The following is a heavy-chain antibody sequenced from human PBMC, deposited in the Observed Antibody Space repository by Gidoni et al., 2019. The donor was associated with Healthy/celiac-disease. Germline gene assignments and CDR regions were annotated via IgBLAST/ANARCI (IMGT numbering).Heavy chain of an antibody. D-gene: IGHD5-12*01. CDR3: ARDEQWSATNYGMDV. CDR1: GFTFSSYS. J-gene: IGHJ6*02. V-gene: IGHV3-21*01. Sequence: EVQLVESGGGLVKPGGSLRLSCAASGFTFSSYSMNWVRQAPGKGLEWVSSISSSSSYIYYADSVKGRFTISRDNAKNSLYLQMNSLRAEDTAVYYCARDEQWSATNYGMDVWGQGTTVTVSS. CDR2: ISSSSSYI.